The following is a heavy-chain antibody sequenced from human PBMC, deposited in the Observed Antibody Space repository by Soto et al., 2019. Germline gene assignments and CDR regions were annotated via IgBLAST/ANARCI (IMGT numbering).Heavy chain of an antibody. J-gene: IGHJ5*02. D-gene: IGHD3-16*01. V-gene: IGHV3-66*01. CDR2: IYSGGST. CDR1: GFTVSSNY. Sequence: EVQLVESGGGLVQPGGSLRLSCAASGFTVSSNYMSWVRQAPGKGLEWVSVIYSGGSTYYADSVKGRFTISRDNSKNTLYLQMNSLRAEDTAVYYCARDLFGVGSNPRFDPWGQGTLVTVSS. CDR3: ARDLFGVGSNPRFDP.